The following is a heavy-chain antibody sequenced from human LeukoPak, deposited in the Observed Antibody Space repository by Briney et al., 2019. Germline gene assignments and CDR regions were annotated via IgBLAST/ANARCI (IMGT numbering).Heavy chain of an antibody. J-gene: IGHJ6*03. V-gene: IGHV3-7*01. CDR3: ARLRYMDV. CDR2: IKEDGSEK. CDR1: GFTFSSYW. Sequence: GGSLRLSCAASGFTFSSYWMTWVRQAPGKGLEWVANIKEDGSEKDYVDSVKGRFTISRDNAKNSLSLQINSLRAEDTAVYYCARLRYMDVWGKGTTVTVSS.